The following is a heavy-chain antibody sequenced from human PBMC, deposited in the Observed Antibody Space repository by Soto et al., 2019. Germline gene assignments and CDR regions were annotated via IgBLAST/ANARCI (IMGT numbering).Heavy chain of an antibody. J-gene: IGHJ4*02. CDR1: GFTFGSAW. D-gene: IGHD2-21*02. CDR3: TTDLPYTAGALEY. CDR2: IKTTAEGVTI. V-gene: IGHV3-15*01. Sequence: EVQLVESGGGLVKPGGSLRLSCAASGFTFGSAWMSWVRQAPGKGLQWIGHIKTTAEGVTISNAAPLKGRFTISRDDSRNMVYLEINSLESEDTAVYYCTTDLPYTAGALEYWGQGTLVTVSS.